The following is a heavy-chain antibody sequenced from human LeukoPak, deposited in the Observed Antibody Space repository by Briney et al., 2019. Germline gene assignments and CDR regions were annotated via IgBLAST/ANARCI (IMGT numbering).Heavy chain of an antibody. J-gene: IGHJ5*02. V-gene: IGHV4-30-4*01. CDR3: ARGSSTDIVVVPAAMDWFDP. Sequence: SETLSLTCAVSGGSISSGDYYWSWIRQPPGKGLEWIGYIYYSGSTYYNPSLKSRVTISVDTSKNQFSLKLSSVTAADTAVYYCARGSSTDIVVVPAAMDWFDPWGQGTLVTVSS. D-gene: IGHD2-2*01. CDR2: IYYSGST. CDR1: GGSISSGDYY.